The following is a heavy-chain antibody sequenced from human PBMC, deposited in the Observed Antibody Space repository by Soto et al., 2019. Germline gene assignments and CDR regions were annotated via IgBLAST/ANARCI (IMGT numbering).Heavy chain of an antibody. D-gene: IGHD5-18*01. CDR3: ARDRPLARGTAMVMSYGMDV. J-gene: IGHJ6*02. Sequence: QVQLVESGGGVVQPGRSLRLSCAASGFTFSSYGMHWVRQAPGKGLEWVAVIWYDGSNKYYADSVKGRFTISRDNSKNTLYLQMNSLRAEDTAVYYCARDRPLARGTAMVMSYGMDVWGQGTTVTVSS. CDR1: GFTFSSYG. CDR2: IWYDGSNK. V-gene: IGHV3-33*01.